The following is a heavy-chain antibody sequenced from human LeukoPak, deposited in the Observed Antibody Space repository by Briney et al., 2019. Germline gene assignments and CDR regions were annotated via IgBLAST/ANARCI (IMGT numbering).Heavy chain of an antibody. CDR1: GFSFGVYA. CDR2: ITYNGAAT. V-gene: IGHV3-23*01. D-gene: IGHD3-9*01. Sequence: GGSQRLSCAASGFSFGVYAMTWVRQAPGKGREGASSITYNGAATPYLHSVKARFTISRDNSRSTLYVQMESLPAEGTALYYCSKDGLYFDGSTHIYYFDSWGQGTLVAVSS. CDR3: SKDGLYFDGSTHIYYFDS. J-gene: IGHJ4*02.